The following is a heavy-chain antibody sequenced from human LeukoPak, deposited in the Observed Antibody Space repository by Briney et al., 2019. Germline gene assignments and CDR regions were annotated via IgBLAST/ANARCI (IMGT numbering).Heavy chain of an antibody. V-gene: IGHV3-30*02. J-gene: IGHJ4*02. CDR2: IRYDGSNK. CDR3: AKGPAKLAAAGYYFDY. CDR1: GFTFDDYG. D-gene: IGHD6-13*01. Sequence: QAGGSLRLSCAASGFTFDDYGMHWVRQAPGKGLEWVAFIRYDGSNKYYADSVKGRFTISRDNPKNTLYLQMNSLRAEDTAVYYCAKGPAKLAAAGYYFDYWGQGTLVTVSS.